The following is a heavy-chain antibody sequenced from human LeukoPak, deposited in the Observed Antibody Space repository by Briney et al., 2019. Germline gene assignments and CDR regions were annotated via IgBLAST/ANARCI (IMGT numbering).Heavy chain of an antibody. CDR1: GFTVSSNY. J-gene: IGHJ4*02. Sequence: GGSLRLSCAASGFTVSSNYMSWVRQAPGKGPEWVSQISASGDRTDYADSVRRRFSISRDNSKNTLFLQMNRLTADDTALYYCARDLATTRFSAYDYWGRGTLVTVSS. CDR3: ARDLATTRFSAYDY. D-gene: IGHD1-1*01. CDR2: ISASGDRT. V-gene: IGHV3-53*01.